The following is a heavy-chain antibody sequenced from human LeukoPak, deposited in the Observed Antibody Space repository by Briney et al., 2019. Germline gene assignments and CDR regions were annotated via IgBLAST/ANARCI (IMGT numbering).Heavy chain of an antibody. Sequence: SETLSLTCTVSGGSISSYYWSWIRQPAGKGLEWIGRIYTSGSTNYNPSLKSRVTMSVDTSKNQFSLKLSSVTAADTAVYYCARDGDSIVGVTTSDAFDIWGQGTMVIVSS. CDR1: GGSISSYY. J-gene: IGHJ3*02. D-gene: IGHD1-26*01. CDR2: IYTSGST. V-gene: IGHV4-4*07. CDR3: ARDGDSIVGVTTSDAFDI.